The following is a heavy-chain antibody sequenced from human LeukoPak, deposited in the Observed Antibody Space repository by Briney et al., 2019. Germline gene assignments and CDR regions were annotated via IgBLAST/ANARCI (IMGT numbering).Heavy chain of an antibody. J-gene: IGHJ4*02. CDR1: GFTFDDYA. V-gene: IGHV3-9*01. Sequence: GGSLRLSCAASGFTFDDYAMHWVRQAPGKGLEWVSGISWNSGSIGYADSVKGRFTISRDNSKNTLYLQMNSLRAEDTAVYYCARDGGIAAAFDYWGQGTLVTVSS. D-gene: IGHD6-13*01. CDR3: ARDGGIAAAFDY. CDR2: ISWNSGSI.